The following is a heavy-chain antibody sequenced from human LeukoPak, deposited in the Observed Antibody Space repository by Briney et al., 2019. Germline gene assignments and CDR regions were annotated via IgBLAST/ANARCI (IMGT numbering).Heavy chain of an antibody. V-gene: IGHV4-30-2*01. CDR2: IFHTGHT. Sequence: SGTLSLTCAVSGGSISSGDFPWSWIRQPPGKGLEWIVYIFHTGHTSYNPSLKSRVTISVDMSKNQLSLRLTSVTAADTAVYYCARGSYGAGSHFDYWGQGTLVTVSS. CDR3: ARGSYGAGSHFDY. CDR1: GGSISSGDFP. J-gene: IGHJ4*02. D-gene: IGHD3-10*01.